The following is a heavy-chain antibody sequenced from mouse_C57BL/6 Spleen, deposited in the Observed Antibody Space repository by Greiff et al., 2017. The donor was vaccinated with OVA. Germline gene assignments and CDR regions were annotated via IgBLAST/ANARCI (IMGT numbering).Heavy chain of an antibody. CDR2: IYPGDGDT. CDR1: GYAFSSYW. Sequence: VQVVESGAELVKPGASVKISCKASGYAFSSYWMNWVKQRPGKGLEWIGQIYPGDGDTNYNGKFKGKATLTADKSSSTAYMQLSSLTSEDSAVYFCARPTVVATYWYFDVWGTGTTVTVSS. J-gene: IGHJ1*03. CDR3: ARPTVVATYWYFDV. D-gene: IGHD1-1*01. V-gene: IGHV1-80*01.